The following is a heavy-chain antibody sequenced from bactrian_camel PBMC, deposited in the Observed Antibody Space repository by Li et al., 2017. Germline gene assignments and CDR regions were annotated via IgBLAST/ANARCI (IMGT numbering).Heavy chain of an antibody. V-gene: IGHV3S56*01. D-gene: IGHD1*01. CDR1: GHTHWTYT. CDR2: LELDRAT. Sequence: HVQLVESGGGAVQSGGSLNLSCVASGHTHWTYTMAWFRQAPGKEREAVAILELDRATSYADFVEGRFTISKDKAKNIVYLQMNDLKPEDTGMYYCAAGWRVTRTAWHYKDDYTNWGQGTQVTVS. J-gene: IGHJ4*01. CDR3: AAGWRVTRTAWHYKDDYTN.